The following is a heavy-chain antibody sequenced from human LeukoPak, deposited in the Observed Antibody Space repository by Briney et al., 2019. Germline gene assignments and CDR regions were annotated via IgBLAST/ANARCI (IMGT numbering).Heavy chain of an antibody. D-gene: IGHD1-26*01. V-gene: IGHV3-21*01. CDR3: ARGEVGATLDY. CDR1: GFTFSSYS. J-gene: IGHJ4*02. Sequence: PGGSLRLSCAASGFTFSSYSMNWVRQAPGKGLEWVSSISSSSSYIYYADSVNGRFTISRDNAKNSLYLQMHSLRAEDTAVYYCARGEVGATLDYWGQGTLVTVSS. CDR2: ISSSSSYI.